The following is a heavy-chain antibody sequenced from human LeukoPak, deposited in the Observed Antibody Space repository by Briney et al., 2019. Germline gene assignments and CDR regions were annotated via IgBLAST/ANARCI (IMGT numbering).Heavy chain of an antibody. Sequence: PGGSLRLSCAASGFTFNNFAMSWVRQAPGKGLVWVSRINSDGSSTSYEGSVKGRFTISRDNAKNTLYLQMNSLRAEDTAVYYCASSRWLQLYWGQGNLVTVSS. CDR2: INSDGSST. CDR1: GFTFNNFA. V-gene: IGHV3-74*01. J-gene: IGHJ4*02. D-gene: IGHD5-24*01. CDR3: ASSRWLQLY.